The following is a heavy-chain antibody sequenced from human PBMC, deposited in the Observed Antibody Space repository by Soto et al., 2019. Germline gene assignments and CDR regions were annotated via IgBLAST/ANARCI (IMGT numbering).Heavy chain of an antibody. D-gene: IGHD3-22*01. CDR1: GFTFDDYA. Sequence: GGSLRLSCAASGFTFDDYAMHWVRQAPWKGLEWVSGISWNSGSIGYADSVKGRFTISRDNAKNSLYLQMDSLRAEDTASYYCAKGNLYYYDSSGPDYWGQGTLVTVSS. V-gene: IGHV3-9*01. J-gene: IGHJ4*02. CDR2: ISWNSGSI. CDR3: AKGNLYYYDSSGPDY.